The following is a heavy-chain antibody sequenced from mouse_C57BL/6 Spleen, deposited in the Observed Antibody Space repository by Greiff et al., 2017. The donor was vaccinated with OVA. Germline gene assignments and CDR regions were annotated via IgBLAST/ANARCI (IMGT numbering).Heavy chain of an antibody. J-gene: IGHJ4*01. CDR3: TNDDYPYAMDD. CDR1: GFTFRDAW. Sequence: DVKLEESGGGLVQPGGSMKLSCAASGFTFRDAWMDWVRQSPEKGLEWVAEIRNKANNHATYYAESVNGRLTISRDDSKSSGYLQMNSLRADDTGIYYCTNDDYPYAMDDWGQGTSVTVSS. D-gene: IGHD2-4*01. V-gene: IGHV6-6*01. CDR2: IRNKANNHAT.